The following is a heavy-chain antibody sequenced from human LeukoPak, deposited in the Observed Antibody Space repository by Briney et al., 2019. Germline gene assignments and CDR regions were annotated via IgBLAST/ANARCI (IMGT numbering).Heavy chain of an antibody. CDR2: ISYDGSNK. CDR3: AKEGDGYLDY. CDR1: GFTFSSYG. Sequence: AGGSLRLSCAASGFTFSSYGMHWVRQAPGKGLEWVAVISYDGSNKYYADSVKGRFTISRDNSKNTLYLQMNSLRAEDTAVYYCAKEGDGYLDYWGQGTLVTVSS. V-gene: IGHV3-30*18. J-gene: IGHJ4*02. D-gene: IGHD5-24*01.